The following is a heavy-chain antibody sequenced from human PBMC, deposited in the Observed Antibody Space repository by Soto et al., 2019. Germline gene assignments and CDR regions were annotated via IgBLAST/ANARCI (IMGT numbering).Heavy chain of an antibody. Sequence: ASVKVSCKASGYTFTSYGISWVRQAPGQGLEWMGCISAYNGNTNYAQKLQGRVTMSTDTSTSTAYMELRSLRSDDTAVYYCARDDITMIVVAKKDAFDIWGQGTMVTVSS. D-gene: IGHD3-22*01. CDR2: ISAYNGNT. V-gene: IGHV1-18*01. J-gene: IGHJ3*02. CDR3: ARDDITMIVVAKKDAFDI. CDR1: GYTFTSYG.